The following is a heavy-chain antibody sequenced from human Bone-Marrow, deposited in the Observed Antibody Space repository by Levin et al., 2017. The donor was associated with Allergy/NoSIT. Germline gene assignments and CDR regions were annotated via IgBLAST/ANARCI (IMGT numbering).Heavy chain of an antibody. J-gene: IGHJ4*02. D-gene: IGHD3-10*01. CDR1: GFTFSDYY. CDR3: AKDGGRRFGRTYYYGSGNYPNY. Sequence: LSLTCAASGFTFSDYYMSWIRQAPGKGLEWVAHIGTSGGNIYYADSVRGRFNISRDNAKNSLYLQMNSLRAEDTALYYCAKDGGRRFGRTYYYGSGNYPNYWGQGTLVTVSS. CDR2: IGTSGGNI. V-gene: IGHV3-11*01.